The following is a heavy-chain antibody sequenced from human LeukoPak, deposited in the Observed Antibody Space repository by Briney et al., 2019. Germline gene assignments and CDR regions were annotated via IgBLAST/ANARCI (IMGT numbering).Heavy chain of an antibody. J-gene: IGHJ5*02. V-gene: IGHV1-2*02. CDR1: GYTFTGYY. CDR3: ARGIVVVPAGDWFDR. Sequence: ASVTVSCKASGYTFTGYYMHWVRQAPGQGLEWMGWINPNSGGTNYAQKFQGRVTMTRDTSISTAYMELSRLRSDDTAVYYCARGIVVVPAGDWFDRWGQGTLVTVS. CDR2: INPNSGGT. D-gene: IGHD2-2*01.